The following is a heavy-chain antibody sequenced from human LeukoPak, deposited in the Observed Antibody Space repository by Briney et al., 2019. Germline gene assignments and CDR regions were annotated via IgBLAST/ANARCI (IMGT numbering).Heavy chain of an antibody. J-gene: IGHJ1*01. CDR3: AREAPGSWYDTYFQH. V-gene: IGHV3-30-3*01. CDR2: ISYDGSNK. CDR1: GFTFSSYA. D-gene: IGHD6-13*01. Sequence: PGGSLRLSCAASGFTFSSYAMHWVRQAPGKGLEWVAVISYDGSNKYCADSVKGRFTISRDNSKNTLYLQMNSLRAEDTAVYYCAREAPGSWYDTYFQHWGQGTLVTVSS.